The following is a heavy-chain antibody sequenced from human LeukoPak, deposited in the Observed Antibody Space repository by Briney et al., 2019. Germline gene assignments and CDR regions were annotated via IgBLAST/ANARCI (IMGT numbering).Heavy chain of an antibody. D-gene: IGHD4-11*01. V-gene: IGHV6-1*01. Sequence: SQTLSLTCAISGDSVSINSAAWNWIRQSPSRGLEWLGRTYYRSKWYNDYAVSVKSRITINPDTSKNQFSLQLNSVTPEDTAVYYCARDRETSTVTLYGMDVWGQGTTVTVSS. CDR2: TYYRSKWYN. J-gene: IGHJ6*02. CDR3: ARDRETSTVTLYGMDV. CDR1: GDSVSINSAA.